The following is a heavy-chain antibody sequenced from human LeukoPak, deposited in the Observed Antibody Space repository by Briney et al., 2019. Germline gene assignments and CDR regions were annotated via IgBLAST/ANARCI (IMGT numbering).Heavy chain of an antibody. CDR1: GFIFKDYW. Sequence: PGGSLGLSCAASGFIFKDYWMIWVRQAPGKGLEWVANIKQDGSEKYYVDSVKGRFTISRDNAKNSLYLQMNTLRAEDTAMYYCAKDAQPRSRWFDPWGQGTLVTVSS. V-gene: IGHV3-7*03. CDR3: AKDAQPRSRWFDP. CDR2: IKQDGSEK. J-gene: IGHJ5*02. D-gene: IGHD3-16*01.